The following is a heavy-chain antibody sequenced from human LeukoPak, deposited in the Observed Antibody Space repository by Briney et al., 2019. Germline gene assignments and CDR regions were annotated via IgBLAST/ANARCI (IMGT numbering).Heavy chain of an antibody. J-gene: IGHJ4*02. Sequence: SETLSLTCAVYGGSFSGYYWSWIRQPPGKGLEWIGEINYGGSTNYNPSLKSRVTISVDTSKNQFSLNLSSETAADTAVYYCARLSSGWYGEFDYWGQGTLVTVSS. CDR1: GGSFSGYY. CDR2: INYGGST. V-gene: IGHV4-34*01. D-gene: IGHD6-19*01. CDR3: ARLSSGWYGEFDY.